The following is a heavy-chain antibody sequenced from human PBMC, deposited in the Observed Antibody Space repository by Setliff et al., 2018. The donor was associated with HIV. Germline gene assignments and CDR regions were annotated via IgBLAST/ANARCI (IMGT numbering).Heavy chain of an antibody. V-gene: IGHV4-34*01. J-gene: IGHJ4*02. CDR2: INHRGIA. Sequence: SETLSLTCAVYGGSFSGYYWTWIRQSPSGLEWIGEINHRGIANSSPSQKSRVTISIDTSKNQFSLRLTSVTAADTALYYCARAQIAAPRPYEYWGQGTLVTVSS. D-gene: IGHD6-6*01. CDR1: GGSFSGYY. CDR3: ARAQIAAPRPYEY.